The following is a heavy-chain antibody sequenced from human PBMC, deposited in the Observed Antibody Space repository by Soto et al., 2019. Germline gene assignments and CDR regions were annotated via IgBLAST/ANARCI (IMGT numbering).Heavy chain of an antibody. CDR1: GFTFSSYA. J-gene: IGHJ4*01. Sequence: GGSLRLSCAASGFTFSSYAMHWVRQAPGKGLEWVAVISNDGSKEYYADSVKGRFTISRDNSKNTLYLQMDSLRPEDTAFYYCAKEITVAGDLDYWGHGTLVTVSS. D-gene: IGHD6-19*01. V-gene: IGHV3-30*04. CDR3: AKEITVAGDLDY. CDR2: ISNDGSKE.